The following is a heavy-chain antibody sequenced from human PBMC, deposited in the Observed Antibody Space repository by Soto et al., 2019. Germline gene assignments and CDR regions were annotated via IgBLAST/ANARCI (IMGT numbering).Heavy chain of an antibody. V-gene: IGHV4-59*01. Sequence: SETLSLTCTVSGDSISSYYWGWIRQPPGKGLEWIGYIYYSGSTNYNPSLKSRVTISVDTSKNQFSLKLSSVAAADTAVYYCARHSDRTTVTNWGQGTLVTVSS. CDR3: ARHSDRTTVTN. J-gene: IGHJ4*02. CDR1: GDSISSYY. CDR2: IYYSGST. D-gene: IGHD4-17*01.